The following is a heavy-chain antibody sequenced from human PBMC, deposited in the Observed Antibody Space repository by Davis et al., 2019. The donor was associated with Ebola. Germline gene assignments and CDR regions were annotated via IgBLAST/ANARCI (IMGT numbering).Heavy chain of an antibody. CDR3: ARDPSSYSSGWQPSYFDY. D-gene: IGHD6-19*01. J-gene: IGHJ4*02. CDR2: IYHSGST. CDR1: GGSISSSNW. Sequence: MPSETLSLTCAVSGGSISSSNWWSWVRQPPGKGLEWIGEIYHSGSTNYNPSLKSRVTISVDKSKNQFSLKLSSVTAADTAVYYCARDPSSYSSGWQPSYFDYWGQGTLVTVSS. V-gene: IGHV4-4*02.